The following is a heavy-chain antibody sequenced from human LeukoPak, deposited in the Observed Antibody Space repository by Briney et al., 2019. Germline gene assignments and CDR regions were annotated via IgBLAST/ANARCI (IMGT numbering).Heavy chain of an antibody. V-gene: IGHV3-30*18. J-gene: IGHJ4*02. CDR2: ISYDGSNK. D-gene: IGHD2-8*01. CDR3: AKDGCTNGVCYYFDY. CDR1: GFTFSSYG. Sequence: GRSLRLSCAASGFTFSSYGMHWVRQAPGKGLEWVAVISYDGSNKYYADSVKGRFTISRDNSKNTLYLQMNSQRAEDTAVYYCAKDGCTNGVCYYFDYWGQGTLVTVSS.